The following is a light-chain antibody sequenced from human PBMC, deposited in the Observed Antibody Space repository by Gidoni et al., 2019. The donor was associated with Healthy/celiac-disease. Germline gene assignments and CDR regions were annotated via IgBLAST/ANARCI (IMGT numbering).Light chain of an antibody. CDR3: QQYNSYWT. V-gene: IGKV1-5*03. CDR1: QSISSW. Sequence: DIQMTQSPSTLSASVGDRVTITCRASQSISSWLAWYQQKPGKAPKLLIYKASSLESGVPSTFSRSGSGTEFTLTISSLQPDDFAAYYCQQYNSYWTFGQGTKVEIK. J-gene: IGKJ1*01. CDR2: KAS.